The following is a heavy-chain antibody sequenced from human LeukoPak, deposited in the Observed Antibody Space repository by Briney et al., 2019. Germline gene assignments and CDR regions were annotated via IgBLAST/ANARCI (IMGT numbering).Heavy chain of an antibody. Sequence: SVKVSCKSSGYTFTGDYIHWVPQSPRQALKCLGWINPNSAGTKYAQKFQARVTMTRHTSISTAYMELSRLRSEDTAVYYCGRGLECTYTRSIHWFDPWGQGTLVTVSS. CDR3: GRGLECTYTRSIHWFDP. CDR2: INPNSAGT. V-gene: IGHV1-2*02. D-gene: IGHD1-14*01. J-gene: IGHJ5*02. CDR1: GYTFTGDY.